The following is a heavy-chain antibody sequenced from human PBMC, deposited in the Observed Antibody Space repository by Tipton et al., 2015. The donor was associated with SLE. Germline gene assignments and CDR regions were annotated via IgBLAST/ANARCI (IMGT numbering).Heavy chain of an antibody. D-gene: IGHD3/OR15-3a*01. V-gene: IGHV4-4*07. Sequence: TLSLTCTVSGGSISSYYWSWIRQPAGKGLEWIGRVYFGGSTNYNPSLKSRDAISLDTSKNQFSLKLKSVTAADTAVYFCARAMAWTGDPLHFDYWGQGSLVTVSS. J-gene: IGHJ4*02. CDR1: GGSISSYY. CDR2: VYFGGST. CDR3: ARAMAWTGDPLHFDY.